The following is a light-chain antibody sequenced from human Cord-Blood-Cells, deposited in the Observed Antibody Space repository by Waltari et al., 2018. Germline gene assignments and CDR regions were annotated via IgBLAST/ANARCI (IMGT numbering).Light chain of an antibody. V-gene: IGKV1-33*01. J-gene: IGKJ4*01. CDR1: QDSSNY. CDR3: QQYDNLPLT. Sequence: DIQMTQSPSSLSASVGDRVTITCQASQDSSNYLNWYQQKPGKAPKLLIQDASNLETGVPSRFSGSGSGTDFTFTISSLQPEDIATYYCQQYDNLPLTFGGGTKVEIK. CDR2: DAS.